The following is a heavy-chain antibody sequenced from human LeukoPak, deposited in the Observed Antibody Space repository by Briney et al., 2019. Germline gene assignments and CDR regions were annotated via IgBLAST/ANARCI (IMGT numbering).Heavy chain of an antibody. V-gene: IGHV1-2*02. Sequence: XXFXXXYMHWVRQAPGQGLEWMGWINPNSGGTNYAQTFQGRVTMTRDRSISTAYMELSRLRSDDTAVYYCARSGSYDSSGYYYLGVDYYYGMDVWGQGTTVTVSS. J-gene: IGHJ6*02. CDR1: XXFXXXY. CDR2: INPNSGGT. CDR3: ARSGSYDSSGYYYLGVDYYYGMDV. D-gene: IGHD3-22*01.